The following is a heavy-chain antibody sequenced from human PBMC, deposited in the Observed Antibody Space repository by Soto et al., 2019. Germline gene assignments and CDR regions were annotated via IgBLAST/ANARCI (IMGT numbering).Heavy chain of an antibody. CDR2: ISGSGGST. J-gene: IGHJ6*02. D-gene: IGHD6-13*01. Sequence: RQAPGKGLEWVSAISGSGGSTYYADSVKGRFTISRDNSKNTLYLQMNSLRAEDTAVYYCATDPGIAAANPLYYGMDVWGQGTTVT. CDR3: ATDPGIAAANPLYYGMDV. V-gene: IGHV3-23*01.